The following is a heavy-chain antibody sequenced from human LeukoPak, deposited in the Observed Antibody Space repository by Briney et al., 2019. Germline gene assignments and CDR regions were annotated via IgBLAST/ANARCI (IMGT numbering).Heavy chain of an antibody. Sequence: GGSLRLSCAASGFTSSSYAMHWVRQAPGKGLEWVAVISYDGSNKYYADSVKGRFTISRDNSKNTLYLQMNSLRAEDTAVYYCAGWYGSGSYYPMDVWGQGTTVTVSS. J-gene: IGHJ6*02. D-gene: IGHD3-10*01. CDR2: ISYDGSNK. V-gene: IGHV3-30-3*01. CDR1: GFTSSSYA. CDR3: AGWYGSGSYYPMDV.